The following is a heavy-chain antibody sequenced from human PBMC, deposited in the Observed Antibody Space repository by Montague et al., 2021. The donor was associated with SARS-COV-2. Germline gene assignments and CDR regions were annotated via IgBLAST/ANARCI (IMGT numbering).Heavy chain of an antibody. CDR3: VRYSGWFYFDF. CDR2: TYYRSKWNS. Sequence: CAISGDSVSVNSVACSGSKHSPSNCLEWRGRTYYRSKWNSDYAPSVRGRLTVNPDASKNEFSLELNYVTPEDTAVYYCVRYSGWFYFDFWGQGTLVTVSS. J-gene: IGHJ4*02. V-gene: IGHV6-1*01. D-gene: IGHD6-19*01. CDR1: GDSVSVNSVA.